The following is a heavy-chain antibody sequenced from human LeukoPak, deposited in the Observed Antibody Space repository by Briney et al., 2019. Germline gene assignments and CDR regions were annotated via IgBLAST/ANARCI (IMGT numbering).Heavy chain of an antibody. J-gene: IGHJ4*02. D-gene: IGHD2-8*01. CDR1: GFTFSSYS. Sequence: GGSLRLSCAASGFTFSSYSMNWVRQAPGKGLEWVSYISSSSSTIYYTDSVKGRFTISRDNAKNSLYLQMSSLRVEDTAAYYCARGNANHFDYWGQGTLVTVSS. CDR2: ISSSSSTI. CDR3: ARGNANHFDY. V-gene: IGHV3-48*04.